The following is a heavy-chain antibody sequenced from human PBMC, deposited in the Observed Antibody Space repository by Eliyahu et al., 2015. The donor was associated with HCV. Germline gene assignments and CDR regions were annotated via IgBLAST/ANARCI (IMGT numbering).Heavy chain of an antibody. Sequence: QVQLVQSGAEVKKPGASVKVSCKASGYXFTGYYMHWVRQAPGQGLEWMGWINPNSGGTNYAQKFQGRVTMTRDTSISTAYMELSRLRSDDTAVYYCARDPPSKWLDGNYFDYWGQGTLVTVSS. V-gene: IGHV1-2*02. D-gene: IGHD6-19*01. CDR2: INPNSGGT. CDR1: GYXFTGYY. CDR3: ARDPPSKWLDGNYFDY. J-gene: IGHJ4*02.